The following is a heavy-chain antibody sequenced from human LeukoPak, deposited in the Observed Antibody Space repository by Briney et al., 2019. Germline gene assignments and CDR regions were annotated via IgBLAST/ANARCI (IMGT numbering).Heavy chain of an antibody. CDR3: ARRRRHDY. V-gene: IGHV1-2*02. CDR1: GFTFTDYY. J-gene: IGHJ4*02. Sequence: GASVKVSCKASGFTFTDYYIHWVRQAPVQGPEWMGWINPKSGDRNYAQKFQGRVTMTRDTSINTVYMELSRLRSDDTAVYYCARRRRHDYWGQGTLVTVSS. CDR2: INPKSGDR.